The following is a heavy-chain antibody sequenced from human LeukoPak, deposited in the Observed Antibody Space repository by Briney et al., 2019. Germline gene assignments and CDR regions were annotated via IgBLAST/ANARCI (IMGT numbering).Heavy chain of an antibody. V-gene: IGHV3-20*04. CDR2: INWNGDST. CDR3: ARGVGSGWYESEC. Sequence: GGSLRLSCAASGFTFDDYGMSWVRQAPGKGLEWVSGINWNGDSTGYADSVKGRFTISRDKAKNSLYLQMNSLRAEDTALYYCARGVGSGWYESECWGQGTLVTVSS. CDR1: GFTFDDYG. D-gene: IGHD6-19*01. J-gene: IGHJ4*02.